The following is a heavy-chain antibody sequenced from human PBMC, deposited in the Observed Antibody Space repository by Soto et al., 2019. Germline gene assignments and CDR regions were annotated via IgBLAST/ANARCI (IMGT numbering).Heavy chain of an antibody. J-gene: IGHJ4*02. CDR3: DSSGLRLVYFDY. D-gene: IGHD5-12*01. V-gene: IGHV1-69*12. CDR2: IIPIFGTA. Sequence: QVQLVQSGAEVKKPGSSVKVSCKASGGTFSSYAISWVRQAPGQGLEWMGGIIPIFGTANYAQKFQGRVTITADASTSTAYMEMSSLRSEDTAVDYCDSSGLRLVYFDYWGQGTLVTVSS. CDR1: GGTFSSYA.